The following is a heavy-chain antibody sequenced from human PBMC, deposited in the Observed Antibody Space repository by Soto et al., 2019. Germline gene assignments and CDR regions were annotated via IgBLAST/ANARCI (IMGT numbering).Heavy chain of an antibody. Sequence: QVQLVQSGAEVKKPGDSVKVSCKASGYTFTSYGISWVRQAPGQGLEWMGWISAYNGYTNYAQKLQVRVTITTDTSASPAHMEVRSLGSDDTAVYYCARDAVVVAAWFDPCGQGTLVTVSS. CDR2: ISAYNGYT. V-gene: IGHV1-18*01. J-gene: IGHJ5*02. CDR1: GYTFTSYG. CDR3: ARDAVVVAAWFDP. D-gene: IGHD2-2*01.